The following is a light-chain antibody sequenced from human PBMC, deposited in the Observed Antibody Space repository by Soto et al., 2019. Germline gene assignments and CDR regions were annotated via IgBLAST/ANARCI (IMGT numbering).Light chain of an antibody. V-gene: IGLV1-47*01. CDR2: RNS. J-gene: IGLJ2*01. CDR3: ATWHDSLRGVV. Sequence: QSVLTQPPSASGTPGQSVTISCSGSSSTIGNNFVHWYQQLPGTAPKLLIYRNSRRPSGVPDRFSGSKSGISASLAINGLRSEDEADYYCATWHDSLRGVVFGGGTQLTVL. CDR1: SSTIGNNF.